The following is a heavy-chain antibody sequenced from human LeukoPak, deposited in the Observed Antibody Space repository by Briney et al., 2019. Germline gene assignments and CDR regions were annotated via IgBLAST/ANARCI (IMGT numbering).Heavy chain of an antibody. Sequence: SETLSLTCTVSGGSISSYYWTWIRQSAGKGLEWIGRMYTSGSTKYSPSFESRVTMSGDASKNQFSLRLNSVTAADTAINYCARIYSRGWSLDYWGPGTLVTVSS. J-gene: IGHJ4*02. D-gene: IGHD6-19*01. V-gene: IGHV4-4*07. CDR3: ARIYSRGWSLDY. CDR1: GGSISSYY. CDR2: MYTSGST.